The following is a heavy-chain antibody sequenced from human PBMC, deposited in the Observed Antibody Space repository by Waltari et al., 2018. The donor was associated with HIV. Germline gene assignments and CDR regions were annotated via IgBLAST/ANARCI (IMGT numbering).Heavy chain of an antibody. Sequence: VQLVPSGAEVKKPGESLDIYCKGSGYRCNNYWIGWVRQMPGKGLELMGIIYPGDSETRYSPSFQGQVTISVDKSISTAYLQWSSLKASDTAMYFCATSYYFNMDVWGQGTTVTVSS. V-gene: IGHV5-51*01. CDR2: IYPGDSET. CDR1: GYRCNNYW. CDR3: ATSYYFNMDV. J-gene: IGHJ6*02.